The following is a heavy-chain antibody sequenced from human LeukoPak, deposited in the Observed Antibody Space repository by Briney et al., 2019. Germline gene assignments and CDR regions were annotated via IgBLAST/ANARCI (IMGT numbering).Heavy chain of an antibody. Sequence: ASVKVSCKASGYIFTTYDIGWVRQATGQGLEWMGWLNPSSGNAGYAQKFQGRVTISRNTSISTAYMELSSLRSDDTAIYYCARRKFLGWFDPWGQGTLVTVSS. V-gene: IGHV1-8*03. CDR2: LNPSSGNA. CDR1: GYIFTTYD. CDR3: ARRKFLGWFDP. D-gene: IGHD7-27*01. J-gene: IGHJ5*02.